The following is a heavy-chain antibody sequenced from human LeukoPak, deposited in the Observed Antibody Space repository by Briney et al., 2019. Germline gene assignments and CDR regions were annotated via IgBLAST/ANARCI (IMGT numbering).Heavy chain of an antibody. J-gene: IGHJ4*02. D-gene: IGHD6-13*01. V-gene: IGHV1-69*13. CDR1: GGTFSSYA. CDR3: AGGIAAAIDY. Sequence: ASVKLCCKASGGTFSSYAISWVRQAPGQGLEWMGGIIPIFGTANYAQKFQGRVTITADESTSTAYMELSSLRSEDTAVYYCAGGIAAAIDYWGQGTLVTVSS. CDR2: IIPIFGTA.